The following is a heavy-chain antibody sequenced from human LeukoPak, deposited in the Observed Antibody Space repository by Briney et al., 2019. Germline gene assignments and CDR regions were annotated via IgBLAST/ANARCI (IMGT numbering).Heavy chain of an antibody. D-gene: IGHD5-12*01. V-gene: IGHV3-74*01. CDR3: ARVLGASPQGGQ. J-gene: IGHJ4*02. CDR1: GFTFSSYS. Sequence: GGCLRLSCAASGFTFSSYSMNWVRQAPGKGLVWVSGIHTDDRSANYADSVKGRFTISRDNDKNTVYLQMNSLRAEDTAVYYCARVLGASPQGGQWGQGTLVTVSS. CDR2: IHTDDRSA.